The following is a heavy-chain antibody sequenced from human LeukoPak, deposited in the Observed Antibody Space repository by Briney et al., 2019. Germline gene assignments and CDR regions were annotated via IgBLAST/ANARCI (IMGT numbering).Heavy chain of an antibody. D-gene: IGHD5-18*01. CDR1: GGSISSSNW. CDR3: ARDGSAMVEYWFDP. J-gene: IGHJ5*02. V-gene: IGHV4-4*02. CDR2: IYHSGST. Sequence: PSETLSLTCAVSGGSISSSNWWSWVRQPPGKGLEWIGEIYHSGSTNYNPSLKSRVTISVDKSKSQFSLKLSSVTAADTAVYYCARDGSAMVEYWFDPWGQGTLVTVSS.